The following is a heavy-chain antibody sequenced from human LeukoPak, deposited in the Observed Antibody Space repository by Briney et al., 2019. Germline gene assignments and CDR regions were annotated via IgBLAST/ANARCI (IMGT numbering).Heavy chain of an antibody. J-gene: IGHJ4*02. V-gene: IGHV3-21*01. Sequence: PGGSLRLSCAASGFTFSSYSMNWVRQAPGKGLEWVSSISSSSSYIYYADSVKGRFTISRDNAKNSLYLQMNSLRAKDTAVYYCARLRPGYYYDSSGYYPIDYWGQGTLVTVSS. CDR1: GFTFSSYS. CDR2: ISSSSSYI. CDR3: ARLRPGYYYDSSGYYPIDY. D-gene: IGHD3-22*01.